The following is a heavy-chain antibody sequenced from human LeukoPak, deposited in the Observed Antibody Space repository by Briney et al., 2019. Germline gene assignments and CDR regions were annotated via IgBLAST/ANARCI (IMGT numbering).Heavy chain of an antibody. CDR2: IIGSGRST. Sequence: GGSLRPSCAASGFTFNSYVVNWVRQAPGKGLEWVSGIIGSGRSTYYADSVKGRFSISRDNSKNTVYLQMNSLRVEDTAVYFCAKGFNYYASGSHFDSWGQGTLVTVSS. CDR1: GFTFNSYV. V-gene: IGHV3-23*01. D-gene: IGHD3-10*01. CDR3: AKGFNYYASGSHFDS. J-gene: IGHJ4*02.